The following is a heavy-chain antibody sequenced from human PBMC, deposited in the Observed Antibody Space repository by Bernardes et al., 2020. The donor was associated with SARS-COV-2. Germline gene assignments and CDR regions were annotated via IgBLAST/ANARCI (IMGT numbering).Heavy chain of an antibody. V-gene: IGHV3-11*01. J-gene: IGHJ4*02. CDR3: LRDGGHRRFQF. CDR2: ITSNGNSI. D-gene: IGHD3-16*01. CDR1: GFTLSDDH. Sequence: GSLRLSCVGSGFTLSDDHINWVRQAPGKGLEWISYITSNGNSIVYSDSVKGRFTISRDNAENPVYLQMNSLRADDTAVYYCLRDGGHRRFQFWGQETLVTVSS.